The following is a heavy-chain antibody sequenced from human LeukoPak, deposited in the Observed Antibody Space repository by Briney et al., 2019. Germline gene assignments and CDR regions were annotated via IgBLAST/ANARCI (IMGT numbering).Heavy chain of an antibody. V-gene: IGHV4-4*02. D-gene: IGHD3-10*01. CDR3: ARISVVRGVEFDP. Sequence: PSGTLSLTCAVSGGALSSSSWWSWVRQPPGQGLEWIGYIYSSGSTNYTPSLKSRVTISVDTSKNQFSLKLSSVTAADTAVYYCARISVVRGVEFDPWGQGTLVTVSS. J-gene: IGHJ5*02. CDR2: IYSSGST. CDR1: GGALSSSSW.